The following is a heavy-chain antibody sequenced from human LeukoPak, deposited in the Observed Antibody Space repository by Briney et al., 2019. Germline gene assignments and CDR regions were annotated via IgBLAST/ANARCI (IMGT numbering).Heavy chain of an antibody. J-gene: IGHJ4*02. CDR1: GFTFSSYS. CDR3: ARMYISGYRRPDTSDY. Sequence: GGSLRLSCAASGFTFSSYSMNWVRQAPGKGLEWVSSISSSSSYIYYADSVKGRFTISRDNAKNSLYLQMNSLRAEDTAVYYCARMYISGYRRPDTSDYWGQGTLVTVSS. CDR2: ISSSSSYI. D-gene: IGHD5-18*01. V-gene: IGHV3-21*01.